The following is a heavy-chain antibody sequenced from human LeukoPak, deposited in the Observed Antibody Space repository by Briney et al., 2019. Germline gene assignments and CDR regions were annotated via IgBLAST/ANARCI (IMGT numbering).Heavy chain of an antibody. CDR1: GGSISSGGCY. D-gene: IGHD3-22*01. J-gene: IGHJ4*02. Sequence: SETLSLTCTVSGGSISSGGCYWSWIRQHPGKGLQWIGYIYYSGSTYYNPSLKSRVTISVDTSKNQFSLKLSSVTAADTAVYYCAREPNWYYFDSTGYYPGGFDYWGQGTLVTVSS. CDR3: AREPNWYYFDSTGYYPGGFDY. V-gene: IGHV4-31*03. CDR2: IYYSGST.